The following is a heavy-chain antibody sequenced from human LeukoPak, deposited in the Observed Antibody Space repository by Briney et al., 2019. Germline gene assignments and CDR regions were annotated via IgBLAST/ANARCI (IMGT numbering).Heavy chain of an antibody. D-gene: IGHD6-19*01. J-gene: IGHJ4*02. CDR1: GGSFSGYY. V-gene: IGHV4-34*01. CDR3: ARSTVAYFDY. Sequence: TSETLSLTCAVYGGSFSGYYWSWIRQPPGKGLEWIGEINHSGSTNYNPSLKSRVTISVDTSKNQFSLKLSSVTAADTAVYYCARSTVAYFDYWGQGTLVTVSS. CDR2: INHSGST.